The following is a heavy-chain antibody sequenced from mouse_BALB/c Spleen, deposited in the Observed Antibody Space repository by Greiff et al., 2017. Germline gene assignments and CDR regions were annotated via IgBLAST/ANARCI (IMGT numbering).Heavy chain of an antibody. CDR1: GYAFSSSW. CDR2: IYPGDGDT. V-gene: IGHV1-82*01. J-gene: IGHJ4*01. D-gene: IGHD1-1*01. Sequence: VQLQQSGPELVKPGASVKISCKASGYAFSSSWMNWVKQRPGQGLEWIGRIYPGDGDTNYNGKFKGKATLTADTSSNTAYLQLSSLTSEDTAVYYCARGVVATPYYAMDYWGQGTSVTVSS. CDR3: ARGVVATPYYAMDY.